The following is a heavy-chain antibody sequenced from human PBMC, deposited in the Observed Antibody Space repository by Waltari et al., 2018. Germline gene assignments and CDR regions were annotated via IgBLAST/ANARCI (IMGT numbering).Heavy chain of an antibody. CDR1: GAPISSYY. CDR2: IYSSGGT. Sequence: QVQLQESGPGLVKPSETLSLTCSVSGAPISSYYWSWIRQPAGMRLEWIGRIYSSGGTATNPSFTSVVTMSLDTSKSHFSLRLSSVSAAYAAIYYCARDDQVDAIKRGFDYWGQGTLVTVSS. V-gene: IGHV4-4*07. CDR3: ARDDQVDAIKRGFDY. D-gene: IGHD2-8*01. J-gene: IGHJ4*02.